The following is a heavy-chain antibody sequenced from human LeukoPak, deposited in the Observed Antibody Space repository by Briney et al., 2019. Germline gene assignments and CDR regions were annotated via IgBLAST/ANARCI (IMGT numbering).Heavy chain of an antibody. CDR2: ISAYNGNT. CDR1: GYTFTSYG. Sequence: EASVKVSCKASGYTFTSYGISWVRQAPGQELEWMGWISAYNGNTNYAQKLQGRVTMTTDTSTSTAYMELRSLRSDDTAVYYCASARGSYNWNYHWFDPWGQGTLVTVSS. CDR3: ASARGSYNWNYHWFDP. D-gene: IGHD1-7*01. J-gene: IGHJ5*02. V-gene: IGHV1-18*01.